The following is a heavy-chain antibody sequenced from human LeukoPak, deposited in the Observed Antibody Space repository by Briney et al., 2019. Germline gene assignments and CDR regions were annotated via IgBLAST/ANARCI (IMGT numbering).Heavy chain of an antibody. J-gene: IGHJ4*02. V-gene: IGHV4-34*01. CDR2: INHSGST. CDR1: GGSFSGYY. Sequence: PSETLSLTCAVYGGSFSGYYWSWIRQPPGKGLEWIGEINHSGSTNYNPSLKSRVTISVDTSKNQFSLKLSSVTAADTAVYYCAGHHPRNTVNFWGQGTLVTVSS. D-gene: IGHD2/OR15-2a*01. CDR3: AGHHPRNTVNF.